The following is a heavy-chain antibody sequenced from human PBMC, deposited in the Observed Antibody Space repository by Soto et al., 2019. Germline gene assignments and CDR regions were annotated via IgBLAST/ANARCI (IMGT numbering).Heavy chain of an antibody. V-gene: IGHV5-51*01. Sequence: GESLKISCTGSGYAFTSYWIAWVRQMPGKGLEWMGIIYPGDSDTRYSPSFQGQVIISADKSITTAYLQWSSLTASDTAMYYCARGYCTTTICDPWFDPWGQGTLVTVSS. D-gene: IGHD2-2*01. CDR1: GYAFTSYW. CDR2: IYPGDSDT. CDR3: ARGYCTTTICDPWFDP. J-gene: IGHJ5*02.